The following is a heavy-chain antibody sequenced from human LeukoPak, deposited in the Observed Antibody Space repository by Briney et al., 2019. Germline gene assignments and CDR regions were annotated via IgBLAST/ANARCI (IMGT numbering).Heavy chain of an antibody. CDR3: ARNYDSSGYGYNWFDP. D-gene: IGHD3-22*01. V-gene: IGHV3-21*01. CDR1: GFTFSTYS. Sequence: GGSLRLSCAASGFTFSTYSMNWVRQAPGKGLEWDSSITGSSSFIYYVDSVKGRFTISRDNAKNSLHLQMNSLRAEDTAVYYCARNYDSSGYGYNWFDPWGQGTLVTVSS. J-gene: IGHJ5*02. CDR2: ITGSSSFI.